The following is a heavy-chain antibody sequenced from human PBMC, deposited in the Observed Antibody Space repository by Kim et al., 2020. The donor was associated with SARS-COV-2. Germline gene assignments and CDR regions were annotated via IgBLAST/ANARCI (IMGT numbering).Heavy chain of an antibody. CDR2: IYYSGST. CDR1: GGSISSGGYY. CDR3: ARARADIVVVPAAILGGSGAFDI. V-gene: IGHV4-31*03. Sequence: SETLSLTCTVSGGSISSGGYYWSWIRQHPGKGLEWIGYIYYSGSTYYNPSLKSRVTISVDTSKNQFSLKLSSVTAADTAVYYCARARADIVVVPAAILGGSGAFDIWGQGTMVTVSS. J-gene: IGHJ3*02. D-gene: IGHD2-2*02.